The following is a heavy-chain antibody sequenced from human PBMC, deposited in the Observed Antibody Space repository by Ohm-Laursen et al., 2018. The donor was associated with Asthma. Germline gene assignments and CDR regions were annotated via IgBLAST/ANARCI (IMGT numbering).Heavy chain of an antibody. D-gene: IGHD3-10*01. CDR3: ARVTTVTSSSGSMFDY. V-gene: IGHV4-31*03. Sequence: TLSLTCTVSGGSISSAAYYWNWIRQHPGKGLEWIGYIYYSGTTSYNPSLRSRITISVDTSQNQFSLKLTSVTAADTAVYYCARVTTVTSSSGSMFDYWGQGALVTVSS. CDR2: IYYSGTT. J-gene: IGHJ4*02. CDR1: GGSISSAAYY.